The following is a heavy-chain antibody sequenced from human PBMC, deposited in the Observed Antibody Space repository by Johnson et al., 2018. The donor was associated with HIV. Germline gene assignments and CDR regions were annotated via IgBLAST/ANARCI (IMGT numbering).Heavy chain of an antibody. CDR1: EFTFSNYW. V-gene: IGHV3-33*06. CDR2: IWSDGSNK. Sequence: QVQLVESGGGLVQPGGSLRLSCAASEFTFSNYWMHWVRQGLGKGLEWVAVIWSDGSNKHYADSVKGRFTISRDNSKNTLYLQMNSLRAEDTAVYYCAKDLTYVISAFDIWGQGTMVTVSS. J-gene: IGHJ3*02. CDR3: AKDLTYVISAFDI. D-gene: IGHD3-10*02.